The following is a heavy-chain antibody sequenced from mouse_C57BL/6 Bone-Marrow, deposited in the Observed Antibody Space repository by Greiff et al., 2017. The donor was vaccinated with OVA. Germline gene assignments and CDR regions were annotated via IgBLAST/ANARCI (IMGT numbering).Heavy chain of an antibody. D-gene: IGHD3-3*01. V-gene: IGHV5-16*01. CDR2: INYDGSST. J-gene: IGHJ1*03. Sequence: EVKLVESEGGLVQPGSSMKLSCTASGFTFSDYYMAWVRQVPEKGLEWVANINYDGSSTYYLDSLKSRFIISRDNAKNILYLQMSGLKSEDTATYYCARGGWDWYFDVWGTGTTVTVSS. CDR3: ARGGWDWYFDV. CDR1: GFTFSDYY.